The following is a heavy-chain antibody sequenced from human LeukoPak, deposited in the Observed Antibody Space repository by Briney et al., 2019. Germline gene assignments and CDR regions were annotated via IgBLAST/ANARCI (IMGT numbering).Heavy chain of an antibody. CDR2: TYYRSKWYN. CDR3: ARDQSIAAAGTFRYYYYMDV. CDR1: GDSVSSNSAA. J-gene: IGHJ6*03. V-gene: IGHV6-1*01. D-gene: IGHD6-13*01. Sequence: SQTLSLTCAISGDSVSSNSAAWNWIRQSPSRGLEWLGRTYYRSKWYNDYAVSVRSRITINPDTSKNQFSLQLNSVTPEDTAVYYCARDQSIAAAGTFRYYYYMDVWGKGTTVTVSS.